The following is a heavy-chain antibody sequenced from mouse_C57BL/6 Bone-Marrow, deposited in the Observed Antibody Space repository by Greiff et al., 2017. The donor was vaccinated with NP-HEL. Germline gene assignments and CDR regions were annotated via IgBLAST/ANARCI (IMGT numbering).Heavy chain of an antibody. CDR2: ISSGSSTI. CDR1: GFTFSDYG. CDR3: ASFITTVPFDY. J-gene: IGHJ2*01. D-gene: IGHD1-1*01. V-gene: IGHV5-17*01. Sequence: DVMLVESGGGLVKPGGSLKLSCAASGFTFSDYGMHWVRQAPGKGLEWVAYISSGSSTIYYADTVKGRFTISRDNAKNTLFLQMTSLRSEDTAMYYCASFITTVPFDYWGQGTTLTVSS.